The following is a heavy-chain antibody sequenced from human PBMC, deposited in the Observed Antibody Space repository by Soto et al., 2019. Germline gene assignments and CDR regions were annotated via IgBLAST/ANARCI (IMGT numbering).Heavy chain of an antibody. D-gene: IGHD6-19*01. J-gene: IGHJ4*02. V-gene: IGHV6-1*01. CDR2: TYYRSKWYN. Sequence: SQTLSLTCAISGDSVSSNSAALNWIRQSPSRGLEWLGRTYYRSKWYNDYAVSVKSRITINPDTSKNQFSLQLNSVTPEDTAVYYCARGTIAVADSFDYWGQGTLVTVSS. CDR1: GDSVSSNSAA. CDR3: ARGTIAVADSFDY.